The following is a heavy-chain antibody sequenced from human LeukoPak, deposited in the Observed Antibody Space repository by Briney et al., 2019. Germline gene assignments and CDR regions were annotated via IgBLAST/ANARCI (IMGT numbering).Heavy chain of an antibody. V-gene: IGHV4-34*01. J-gene: IGHJ4*02. CDR1: GGSFSGYY. CDR3: ARDRGGYFDY. D-gene: IGHD4-23*01. CDR2: INHSGST. Sequence: PSETLSLTCAVYGGSFSGYYRSWIRQPPGKGLEWIGEINHSGSTNYNPSLKSRVTISVDTSKNQFSLKLSSVTAADTAVYYCARDRGGYFDYWGQGTLVTVSS.